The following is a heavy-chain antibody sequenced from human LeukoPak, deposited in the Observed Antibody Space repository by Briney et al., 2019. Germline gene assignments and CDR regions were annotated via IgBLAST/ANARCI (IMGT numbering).Heavy chain of an antibody. J-gene: IGHJ4*02. D-gene: IGHD6-19*01. CDR1: GFTFSSYA. Sequence: GGSLRLSCAASGFTFSSYAMSWVRQAPGKGLEWVSAISGSGGSTYYADSVKGRFTISRDNSKNTLYLQMNSLRAEDTAVYCCAKGYQKIAVADSFDYWGQGTLVTVSS. V-gene: IGHV3-23*01. CDR2: ISGSGGST. CDR3: AKGYQKIAVADSFDY.